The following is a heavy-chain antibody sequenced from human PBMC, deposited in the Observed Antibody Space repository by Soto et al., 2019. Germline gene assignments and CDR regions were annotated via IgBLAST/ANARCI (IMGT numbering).Heavy chain of an antibody. CDR1: GYTFIRSA. D-gene: IGHD3-9*01. J-gene: IGHJ4*02. CDR2: INPSGGNT. V-gene: IGHV1-46*01. CDR3: ARDSTPRTYFDWSPFDY. Sequence: GASVKVSRKASGYTFIRSAMHWVRQAPGQGLEWMGIINPSGGNTSYAQKFQSRVTMTRDTSTTTAYMELRSLGSDDTAIYYCARDSTPRTYFDWSPFDYWGQGTLVTVS.